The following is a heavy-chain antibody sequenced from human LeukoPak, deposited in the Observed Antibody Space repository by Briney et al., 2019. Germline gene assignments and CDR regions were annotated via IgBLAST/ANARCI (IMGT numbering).Heavy chain of an antibody. CDR3: ARPCSGSYFDY. D-gene: IGHD1-26*01. J-gene: IGHJ4*02. CDR2: IYHSGST. V-gene: IGHV4-38-2*02. CDR1: GYSISSGYY. Sequence: SETLSLTCTVSGYSISSGYYWGWIRQPPGKGLEWIGSIYHSGSTYYNPSLKSRVTISVDTSKNQFSLKLSSVTAADTAVYYCARPCSGSYFDYWGQGTLVTVSS.